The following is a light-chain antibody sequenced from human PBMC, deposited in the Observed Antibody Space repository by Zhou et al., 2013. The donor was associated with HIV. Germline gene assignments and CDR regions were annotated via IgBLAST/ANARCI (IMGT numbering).Light chain of an antibody. J-gene: IGKJ2*01. CDR1: QSISNW. CDR3: QQYNSYST. CDR2: KAS. Sequence: DIQMTQSRSTLSASVGDRVTITCRASQSISNWLAWYQQKPGKAPKLLIYKASSLESGVPSRFSGSGSGTEFTLTINTLQPDDFATYYCQQYNSYSTFGQGTKLEIK. V-gene: IGKV1-5*03.